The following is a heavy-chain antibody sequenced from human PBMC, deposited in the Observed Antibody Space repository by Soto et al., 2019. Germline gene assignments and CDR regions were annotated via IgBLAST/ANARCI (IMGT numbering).Heavy chain of an antibody. CDR3: AKSLTTVTVASDY. J-gene: IGHJ4*02. CDR2: ISYDGSNK. V-gene: IGHV3-30*18. D-gene: IGHD4-17*01. CDR1: GFTFSSYG. Sequence: PGGSLRLSCAASGFTFSSYGMHWVRQAPGKGLEWVAVISYDGSNKYYADSVKGRFTISRDNSKNTLYLQMNSLRAEDTAVYYCAKSLTTVTVASDYWGQGTLVTVSS.